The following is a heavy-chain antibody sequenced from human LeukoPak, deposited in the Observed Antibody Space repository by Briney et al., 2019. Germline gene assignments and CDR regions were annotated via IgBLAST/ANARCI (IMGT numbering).Heavy chain of an antibody. D-gene: IGHD3-22*01. CDR1: GGSISSYY. Sequence: PSETLSLTCTVSGGSISSYYWSWIRQPPGKGLEWIGYIYYSGSTNYNPSLKSRVTISVETSKNQFSLKLSSVTAADTAVYYCARGKVYYDSSGYYLPDAFDIWGQGTMVTVSS. CDR2: IYYSGST. V-gene: IGHV4-59*01. CDR3: ARGKVYYDSSGYYLPDAFDI. J-gene: IGHJ3*02.